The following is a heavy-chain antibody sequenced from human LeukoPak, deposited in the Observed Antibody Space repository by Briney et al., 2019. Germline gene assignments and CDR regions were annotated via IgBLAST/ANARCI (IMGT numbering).Heavy chain of an antibody. CDR3: ARFIAAAGPYFDY. Sequence: SETLSLTCAVSGGSISSGGYSWSWIRQPPGKGLEWIGYIYHSGSTYYNPSLKSRVTISVDRSKNQFSLKLSSVTAADTAVYYCARFIAAAGPYFDYWGQGTLVTVSS. D-gene: IGHD6-13*01. CDR2: IYHSGST. V-gene: IGHV4-30-2*01. J-gene: IGHJ4*02. CDR1: GGSISSGGYS.